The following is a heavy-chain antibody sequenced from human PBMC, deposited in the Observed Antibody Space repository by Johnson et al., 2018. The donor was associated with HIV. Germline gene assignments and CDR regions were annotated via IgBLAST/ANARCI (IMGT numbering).Heavy chain of an antibody. D-gene: IGHD2-2*01. Sequence: EVQLVESGGGLIQPGGSLGLSCAASGFNVSTNNMNWVRQAPGKGLEWVSVTYSGGSTYYADSVKGRFNISRDISKNTLYLQMNSLRVEDTALYYCAKDGDDGDEADGTKGAFDIWGQGTMVTVSS. V-gene: IGHV3-66*03. CDR3: AKDGDDGDEADGTKGAFDI. J-gene: IGHJ3*02. CDR1: GFNVSTNN. CDR2: TYSGGST.